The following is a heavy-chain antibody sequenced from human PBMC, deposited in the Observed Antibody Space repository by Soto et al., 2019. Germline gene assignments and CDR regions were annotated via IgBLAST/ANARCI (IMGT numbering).Heavy chain of an antibody. CDR1: GYTLTELS. CDR2: FDPEDGET. J-gene: IGHJ4*02. CDR3: ATGLSSGWSIGWAAVFDY. Sequence: ASVKVSCKVSGYTLTELSMHWVRQAPGKGLEWMGGFDPEDGETIYAQKFQGRVTMTEDTSTDTAYMELSSLRSEDTAVYYCATGLSSGWSIGWAAVFDYWGQGTLVTVSS. D-gene: IGHD6-19*01. V-gene: IGHV1-24*01.